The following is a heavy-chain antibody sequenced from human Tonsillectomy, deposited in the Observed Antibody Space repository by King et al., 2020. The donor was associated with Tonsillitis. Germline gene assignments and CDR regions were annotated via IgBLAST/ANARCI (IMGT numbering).Heavy chain of an antibody. Sequence: TLKESGPKVVKPTQTLTLTCTFSGFSLNTRGVAVNWIRQPPGKALEWLALIYWDDDKRYMPSLKNRLTITKVTSKNQVVLTMTNVDPVDTATYYCTHMTINVAGSKAVGVDFAYWGQGTLVAVSS. D-gene: IGHD6-19*01. CDR3: THMTINVAGSKAVGVDFAY. CDR1: GFSLNTRGVA. CDR2: IYWDDDK. V-gene: IGHV2-5*02. J-gene: IGHJ4*02.